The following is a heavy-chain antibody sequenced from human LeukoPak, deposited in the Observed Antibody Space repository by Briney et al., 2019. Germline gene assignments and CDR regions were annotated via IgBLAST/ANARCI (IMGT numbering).Heavy chain of an antibody. CDR3: AREYGYSGYDQGFRRYNWFDP. CDR2: IYYSGST. D-gene: IGHD5-12*01. J-gene: IGHJ5*02. V-gene: IGHV4-61*08. CDR1: GGSISSGGYS. Sequence: PSETLSLTCAVSGGSISSGGYSWSWIRQPPGKGLEWIGYIYYSGSTNYNPSLKSRVTISVDTSKNQFSLKLSSVTAADTAVYYYAREYGYSGYDQGFRRYNWFDPWGQGTLVTVSS.